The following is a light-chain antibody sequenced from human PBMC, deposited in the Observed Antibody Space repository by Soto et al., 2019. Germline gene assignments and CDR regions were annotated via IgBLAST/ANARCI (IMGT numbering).Light chain of an antibody. J-gene: IGKJ4*01. CDR3: QQYGTSPLT. CDR2: GAS. V-gene: IGKV3-20*01. CDR1: ESVVSNY. Sequence: EIVLTQSPGTLSLSPGERATLSCRATESVVSNYLAWYQLKPGQAPRLLIYGASSRAAGIPDRFSGSGSGTDFTLTINRLEPGDFAVYFCQQYGTSPLTFGGGTKVDIK.